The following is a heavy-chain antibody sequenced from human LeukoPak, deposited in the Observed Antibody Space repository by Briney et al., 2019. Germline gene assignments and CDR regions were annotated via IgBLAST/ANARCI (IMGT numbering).Heavy chain of an antibody. Sequence: GGSLRLSCAASGFTFSSYAMSWVRQAPGKGLEWVSAISGSGGSTYYADSVKGRFTISRDNSKNTLYLQMNSLRAEDTAVYYCAKKQLGVVVAANTTSYYCYYGMDVWGQGTTVTVSS. V-gene: IGHV3-23*01. D-gene: IGHD2-15*01. CDR2: ISGSGGST. CDR1: GFTFSSYA. J-gene: IGHJ6*02. CDR3: AKKQLGVVVAANTTSYYCYYGMDV.